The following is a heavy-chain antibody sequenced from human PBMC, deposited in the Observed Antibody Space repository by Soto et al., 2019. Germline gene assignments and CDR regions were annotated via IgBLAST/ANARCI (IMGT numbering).Heavy chain of an antibody. CDR2: ISYDGSNK. CDR3: AGQLAYYYYGMDV. CDR1: GFTFSSYA. J-gene: IGHJ6*02. V-gene: IGHV3-30-3*01. D-gene: IGHD6-13*01. Sequence: QVQLVESGGGVVQPGRSLRLSCAASGFTFSSYAMHWVRQAPGKGLEWVAVISYDGSNKYYADSVKGRFTISRDNSKNTLYLQMNSLRAEDTAVYYCAGQLAYYYYGMDVWGQGTTVIVSS.